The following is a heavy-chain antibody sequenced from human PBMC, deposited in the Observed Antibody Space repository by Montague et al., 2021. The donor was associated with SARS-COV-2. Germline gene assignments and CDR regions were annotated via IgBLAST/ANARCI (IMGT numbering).Heavy chain of an antibody. V-gene: IGHV4-34*01. D-gene: IGHD3-3*01. Sequence: SETLSLTCSVYGGSFSDYYWSWVSQHPGKGLEWIGEITHNTSASYNPSLKSRVSIPVDTSKSQFSLRLTSVTAADTGVYYCARGQVTVFGVLIMLPAAGPLDVWGQGTKVTVSS. CDR1: GGSFSDYY. J-gene: IGHJ3*01. CDR2: ITHNTSA. CDR3: ARGQVTVFGVLIMLPAAGPLDV.